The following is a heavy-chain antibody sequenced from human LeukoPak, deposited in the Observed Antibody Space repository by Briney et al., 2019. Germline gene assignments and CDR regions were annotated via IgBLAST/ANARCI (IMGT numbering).Heavy chain of an antibody. D-gene: IGHD3-10*01. V-gene: IGHV3-23*01. CDR1: GFTFSNYA. CDR2: ISATAGST. Sequence: GGSLRLSCAASGFTFSNYAMSWVRQAPGKGLEWVSAISATAGSTYSADSVKGRFTISRDNSKNTLYLEVISLTAEDTAVYYCAKDDAWLRFGEWSQGTLVTVSS. CDR3: AKDDAWLRFGE. J-gene: IGHJ4*02.